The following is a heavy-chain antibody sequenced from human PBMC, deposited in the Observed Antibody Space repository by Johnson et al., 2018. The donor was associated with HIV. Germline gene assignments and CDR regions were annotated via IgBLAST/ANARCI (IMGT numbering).Heavy chain of an antibody. CDR1: GFTFDDYG. CDR3: ARDGRGEQLVDQGDAFDI. CDR2: IYSDGSDT. D-gene: IGHD6-6*01. V-gene: IGHV3-20*04. Sequence: VHLVESGGGVVRPGGSLRLSCAASGFTFDDYGMTWVRQAPGKGLEWVARIYSDGSDTAYAESVKGRFTISRDNAKKTLYLQMNSLRAEDTALYFCARDGRGEQLVDQGDAFDIWGQGTMVTVSS. J-gene: IGHJ3*02.